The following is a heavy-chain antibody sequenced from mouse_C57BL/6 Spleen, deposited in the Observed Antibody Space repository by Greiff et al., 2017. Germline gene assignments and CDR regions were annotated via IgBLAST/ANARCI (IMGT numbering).Heavy chain of an antibody. CDR1: GFTFSNYW. CDR3: TRAYYSNYYFDY. CDR2: IRLKSDNYAT. J-gene: IGHJ2*01. Sequence: EVKVEESGGGLVQPGGSMKLSCVASGFTFSNYWMNWVRQSPEKGLEWVAQIRLKSDNYATHYAESVKGRFTISRDDSKSSVYLQMNNLRAEDTGIYYCTRAYYSNYYFDYWGQGTTLTVSS. D-gene: IGHD2-5*01. V-gene: IGHV6-3*01.